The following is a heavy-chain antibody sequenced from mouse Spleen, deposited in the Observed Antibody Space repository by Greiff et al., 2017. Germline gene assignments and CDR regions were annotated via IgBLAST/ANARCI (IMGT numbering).Heavy chain of an antibody. J-gene: IGHJ2*01. V-gene: IGHV3-6*01. CDR1: GYSITSGYY. CDR2: ISYDGSN. D-gene: IGHD1-1*01. CDR3: AREGNYYGSSRFDY. Sequence: EVQRVESGPGLVKPSQSLSLTCSVTGYSITSGYYWNWIRQFPGNKLEWMGYISYDGSNNYNPSLKNRISITRDTSKNQFFLKLNSVTTEDTATYYCAREGNYYGSSRFDYWGQGTTLTVSS.